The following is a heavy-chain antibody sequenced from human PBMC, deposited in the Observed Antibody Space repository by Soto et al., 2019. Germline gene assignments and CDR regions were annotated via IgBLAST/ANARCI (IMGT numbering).Heavy chain of an antibody. CDR2: IYYSGST. CDR3: ARVRMGRYFDWLSNYFDF. J-gene: IGHJ4*02. V-gene: IGHV4-59*01. Sequence: PSETLSLTCTVSGGSISSYYWSWIRQPPGKGLEWIGYIYYSGSTNYNPSLKSRVTISVDTSKNQFSLKLSSVTAADTAVYYCARVRMGRYFDWLSNYFDFWGQGTLVTVSS. CDR1: GGSISSYY. D-gene: IGHD3-9*01.